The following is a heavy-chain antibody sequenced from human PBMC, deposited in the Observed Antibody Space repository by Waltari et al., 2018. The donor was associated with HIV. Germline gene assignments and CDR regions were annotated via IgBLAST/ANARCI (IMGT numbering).Heavy chain of an antibody. CDR3: AKCRITMVRGAPPSFDI. J-gene: IGHJ3*02. D-gene: IGHD3-10*01. CDR2: IRYDGSNK. CDR1: GFTFSSYG. Sequence: QVQLVESGGGVVQPGGSLRLSCAASGFTFSSYGMHWVRQAPGTGLEWVAFIRYDGSNKYYADSVKGRFTISRDNSKNTLYLQMNSLRAEDTAVYYCAKCRITMVRGAPPSFDIWGQGTMVTVSS. V-gene: IGHV3-30*02.